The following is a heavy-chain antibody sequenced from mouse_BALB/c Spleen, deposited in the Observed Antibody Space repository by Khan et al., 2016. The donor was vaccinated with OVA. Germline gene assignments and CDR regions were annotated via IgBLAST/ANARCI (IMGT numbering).Heavy chain of an antibody. V-gene: IGHV1S136*01. J-gene: IGHJ3*01. D-gene: IGHD1-1*01. CDR2: TYPFNDDT. CDR1: GYTFTSYV. CDR3: APVGNYYVSFAY. Sequence: VQLKESGPELVKPGASVKMSCKASGYTFTSYVMHWVKQKPGLGLEWIGYTYPFNDDTKYNEKFKGKATLTSDKSSSTAYMELSSLTSEDSAVYYCAPVGNYYVSFAYWGQGTLVTVSA.